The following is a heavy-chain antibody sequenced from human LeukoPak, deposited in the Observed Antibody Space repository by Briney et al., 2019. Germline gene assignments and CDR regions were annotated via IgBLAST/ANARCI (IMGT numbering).Heavy chain of an antibody. Sequence: PGRSLRLSCAASGFTFDHYDMHWVRHAPGKGLEWVSSINWNSDNIVYADTVKGRFSITRDTAKNSRYLQMDSLRPEDTALYYWAKGSYIKVVAFDVWGQGTMVGVS. CDR3: AKGSYIKVVAFDV. D-gene: IGHD2-2*01. V-gene: IGHV3-9*01. J-gene: IGHJ3*01. CDR1: GFTFDHYD. CDR2: INWNSDNI.